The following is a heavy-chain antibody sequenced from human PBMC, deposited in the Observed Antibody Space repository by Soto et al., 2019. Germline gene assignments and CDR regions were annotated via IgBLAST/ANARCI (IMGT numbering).Heavy chain of an antibody. Sequence: GGSLRLSCAASGFSFSTYGMHWVRQAPGRGLEWVTEISNDGNRKYYVESVKGRFSVSRDNDKNTLYLQMNGLRPEDTGVYYCPRDGRYYSVLDMWGQGTTVTVSS. CDR1: GFSFSTYG. CDR2: ISNDGNRK. CDR3: PRDGRYYSVLDM. V-gene: IGHV3-30*03. J-gene: IGHJ3*02. D-gene: IGHD3-10*02.